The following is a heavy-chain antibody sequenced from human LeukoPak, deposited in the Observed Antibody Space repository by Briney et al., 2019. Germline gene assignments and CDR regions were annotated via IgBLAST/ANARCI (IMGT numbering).Heavy chain of an antibody. J-gene: IGHJ4*02. CDR1: GGSISSYY. Sequence: PSETLSLTCTVSGGSISSYYWSWIRQPPGKGLEWIGYICYSGSTNYNPSLKSRVTISVDTSKNQFSLKLSSVTAADTAVYYCARHILHYDILTGYYPPGFDYWGQGTLVTVSS. CDR3: ARHILHYDILTGYYPPGFDY. CDR2: ICYSGST. V-gene: IGHV4-59*08. D-gene: IGHD3-9*01.